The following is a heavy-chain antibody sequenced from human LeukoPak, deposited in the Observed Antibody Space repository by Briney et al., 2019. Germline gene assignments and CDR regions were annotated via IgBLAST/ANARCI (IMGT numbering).Heavy chain of an antibody. J-gene: IGHJ6*02. Sequence: SETLSLTCAVRGGSFTGSYWIWIRQPPGKGLEWIGEINHSRRTSYNPSLKSRVTISVDTSKNQFSLKLTSVTAADTGVYYCVKSEWDSVGPYYSFGMDVWAKGPRSPSP. CDR3: VKSEWDSVGPYYSFGMDV. D-gene: IGHD1-26*01. CDR2: INHSRRT. CDR1: GGSFTGSY. V-gene: IGHV4-34*01.